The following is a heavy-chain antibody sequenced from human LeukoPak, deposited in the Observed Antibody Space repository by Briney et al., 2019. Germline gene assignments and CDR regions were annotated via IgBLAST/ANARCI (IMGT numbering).Heavy chain of an antibody. J-gene: IGHJ4*02. V-gene: IGHV4-61*01. Sequence: ASETLSLTCTVSGGSVTSGNYYWSWVRQPPGKGLEYLGYISLYGSTNYNPSLKSRLTISIHTSKNRFSLQLTSVTAADTAVYHCVRSVGYDYGDYRDWGQGTLVTVSS. D-gene: IGHD4-17*01. CDR2: ISLYGST. CDR1: GGSVTSGNYY. CDR3: VRSVGYDYGDYRD.